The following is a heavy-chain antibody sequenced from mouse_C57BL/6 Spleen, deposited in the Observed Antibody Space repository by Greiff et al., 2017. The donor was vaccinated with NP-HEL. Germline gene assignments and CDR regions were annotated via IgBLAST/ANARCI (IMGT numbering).Heavy chain of an antibody. J-gene: IGHJ1*03. V-gene: IGHV1-69*01. D-gene: IGHD2-14*01. CDR2: IDPSDSYT. CDR3: AREDGGTRYFDV. Sequence: VQLQQPGAELVMPGASVKLSCKASGYTFTSYWMHWVKQRPGQGLEWIGEIDPSDSYTNYNQKFKGKSTLTVDKSSSTAYMQLSSLTSEDSAVYYCAREDGGTRYFDVWGTGTTVTVSS. CDR1: GYTFTSYW.